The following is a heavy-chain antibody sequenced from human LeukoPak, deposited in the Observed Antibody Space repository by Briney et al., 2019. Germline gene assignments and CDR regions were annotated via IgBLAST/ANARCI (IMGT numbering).Heavy chain of an antibody. D-gene: IGHD3-10*01. CDR3: AREGILWFGESPYYYYGMDV. Sequence: ASVKVSCKASGYTFTSYAMHWVRQAPGQRLEWMGWINAGNGNTKYSQKFQGRVTITRDTSAGTAYMELSSLRSEDTAVYYCAREGILWFGESPYYYYGMDVWGKGTTVTVSS. CDR2: INAGNGNT. V-gene: IGHV1-3*01. CDR1: GYTFTSYA. J-gene: IGHJ6*04.